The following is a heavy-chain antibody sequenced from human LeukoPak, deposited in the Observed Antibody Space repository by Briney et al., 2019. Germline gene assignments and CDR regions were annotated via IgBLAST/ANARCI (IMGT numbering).Heavy chain of an antibody. Sequence: GGSLRLSCAASGFRFSSYWMSWVRQAPGKGLEWVANIKQDGSEKYYVDSVKGRFTISRDNAKNSLYLQMNSLRVEDTAVYYCVRALGTGSCWGQGTLVTVSP. J-gene: IGHJ4*02. D-gene: IGHD1-1*01. V-gene: IGHV3-7*03. CDR1: GFRFSSYW. CDR3: VRALGTGSC. CDR2: IKQDGSEK.